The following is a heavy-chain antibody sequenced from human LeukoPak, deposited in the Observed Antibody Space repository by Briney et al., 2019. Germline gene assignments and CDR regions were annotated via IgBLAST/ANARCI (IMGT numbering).Heavy chain of an antibody. V-gene: IGHV3-7*03. CDR1: GFTFDNYS. CDR3: ARVQRPGYCSSSSCYYWFDP. J-gene: IGHJ5*02. Sequence: PGRSLRLSCAASGFTFDNYSMRWVRQAPGKGLAWVASINQDGSEKSYAHSVKGRFTISRDNAKNSLYLQMNSLRDEDTALYYCARVQRPGYCSSSSCYYWFDPWGQGTLVTVSS. CDR2: INQDGSEK. D-gene: IGHD2-2*03.